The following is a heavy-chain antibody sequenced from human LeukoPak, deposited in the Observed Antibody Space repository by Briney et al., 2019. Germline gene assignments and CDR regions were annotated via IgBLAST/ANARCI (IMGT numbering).Heavy chain of an antibody. Sequence: SETLSLTCAVYGVSFSDYYWTWIRQSSGKGLEWIGEINHSGSTNYNPSLKSRVTISVDTSKNQFSLKLSSVTAADTAVYYCARTPTYYYGSGSYPPAHYYYYMDVWGKGTTVTVSS. CDR3: ARTPTYYYGSGSYPPAHYYYYMDV. J-gene: IGHJ6*03. V-gene: IGHV4-34*01. D-gene: IGHD3-10*01. CDR1: GVSFSDYY. CDR2: INHSGST.